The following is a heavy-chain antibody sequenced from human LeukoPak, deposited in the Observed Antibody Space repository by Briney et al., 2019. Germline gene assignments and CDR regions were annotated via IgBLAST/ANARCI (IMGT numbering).Heavy chain of an antibody. J-gene: IGHJ4*02. V-gene: IGHV1-18*01. CDR1: GYTFSNYG. D-gene: IGHD1-26*01. Sequence: ASVKVSCKASGYTFSNYGISWVRQAPGQGLEWMGWISVKNGDTTYAQKLQGRVTMTIDTSTSTAYMELRSLTSDDTAAYYCARDQSRVGGTRPVDFWGQGTLVTVSS. CDR2: ISVKNGDT. CDR3: ARDQSRVGGTRPVDF.